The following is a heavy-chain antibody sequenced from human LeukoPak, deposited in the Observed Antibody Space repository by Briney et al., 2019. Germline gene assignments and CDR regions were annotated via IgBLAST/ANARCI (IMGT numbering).Heavy chain of an antibody. CDR1: GFTFSRHT. J-gene: IGHJ4*02. Sequence: GGSLRLSCAASGFTFSRHTMHWVRQAPGKGLEWVAVISFDGTKHYYADSVKGRFTIARDNSKNTLYLQMSSLRGQDTAIYYCVKDRAAVLEYWGQGTLVTVSS. V-gene: IGHV3-30*18. D-gene: IGHD2-15*01. CDR3: VKDRAAVLEY. CDR2: ISFDGTKH.